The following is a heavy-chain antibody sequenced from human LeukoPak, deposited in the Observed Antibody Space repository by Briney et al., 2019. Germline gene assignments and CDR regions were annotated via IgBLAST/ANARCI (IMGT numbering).Heavy chain of an antibody. Sequence: PSETLSLTCTVSGGSISSSSYYWGWIRQPPGKGLEWIGSIYYSGSTYYNPSLKSRVTISVDTSKNQFSLKLSSVTAADTAVYYCARLRGYDPWRGTAFDIWGQGTMVTVSS. CDR3: ARLRGYDPWRGTAFDI. D-gene: IGHD3-10*01. V-gene: IGHV4-39*01. CDR1: GGSISSSSYY. CDR2: IYYSGST. J-gene: IGHJ3*02.